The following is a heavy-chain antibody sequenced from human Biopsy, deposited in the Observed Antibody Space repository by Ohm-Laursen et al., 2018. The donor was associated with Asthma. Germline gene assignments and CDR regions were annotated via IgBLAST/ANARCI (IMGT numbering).Heavy chain of an antibody. D-gene: IGHD2-2*01. CDR2: INSVFGTT. J-gene: IGHJ4*02. Sequence: SVKVSCTSLGGTFNTYVIGWMRQAPGQGLEWMGGINSVFGTTTYPQKFQDRVTITADDSTSTVYMELSSLRSEDTAVYYCARKAGSCISRTCYSLDFWGQGTLVTVSS. CDR3: ARKAGSCISRTCYSLDF. V-gene: IGHV1-69*13. CDR1: GGTFNTYV.